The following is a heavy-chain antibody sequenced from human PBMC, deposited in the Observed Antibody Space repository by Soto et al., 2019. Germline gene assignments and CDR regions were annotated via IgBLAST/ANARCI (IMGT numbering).Heavy chain of an antibody. CDR2: ISGSGGST. Sequence: GSLRLSCAASGFTFSSYAMSWVRQAPGKGLEWVSAISGSGGSTYYADSVKGRFTISRDNYKNTLYLQMNSLRAEDTAVYYCAKDSAYYDFWSGYYLFDYWGQGTLVTVSS. J-gene: IGHJ4*02. V-gene: IGHV3-23*01. CDR3: AKDSAYYDFWSGYYLFDY. D-gene: IGHD3-3*01. CDR1: GFTFSSYA.